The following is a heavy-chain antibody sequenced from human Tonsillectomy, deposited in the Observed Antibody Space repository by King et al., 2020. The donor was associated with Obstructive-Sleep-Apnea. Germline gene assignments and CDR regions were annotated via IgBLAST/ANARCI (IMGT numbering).Heavy chain of an antibody. Sequence: VQLQESGPGLVKPSETLSLTCTVSGGSISSYYWSWIRQPPGKGLEWIGYIYYSGSTHYNPFLKSRVTISVDTSKNQFSLKLSSVAAADTAVYYCASLYYYDSSGYYFDYWGQGTLVTVSS. CDR1: GGSISSYY. V-gene: IGHV4-59*08. D-gene: IGHD3-22*01. J-gene: IGHJ4*02. CDR3: ASLYYYDSSGYYFDY. CDR2: IYYSGST.